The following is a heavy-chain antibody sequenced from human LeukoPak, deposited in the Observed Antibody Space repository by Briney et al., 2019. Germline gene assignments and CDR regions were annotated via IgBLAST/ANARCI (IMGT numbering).Heavy chain of an antibody. CDR3: ARRKVGARKGAFYI. V-gene: IGHV4-34*01. D-gene: IGHD1-26*01. Sequence: PSHTLSLTCAVDGGSFSGDYWSWIRQPPGKGLECIGEINHSGSTNSNPYLKNRLTIPVNTSKNQFSLKLTSVTAADTAGNYVARRKVGARKGAFYIWGQGTMVTVSS. CDR2: INHSGST. J-gene: IGHJ3*02. CDR1: GGSFSGDY.